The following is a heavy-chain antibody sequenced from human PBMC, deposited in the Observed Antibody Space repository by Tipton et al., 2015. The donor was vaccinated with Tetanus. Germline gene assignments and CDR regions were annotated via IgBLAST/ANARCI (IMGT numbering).Heavy chain of an antibody. Sequence: QSGAEVKRPGSSVKASCKASGGTFNSYTITWVRQAPGQGLEWMGGIIPMFGTETYSQDLQGRVSITADESTGTAYMELTNLKSEDTAVYYCARDQNGDFVYWGQGTLVTVSS. CDR2: IIPMFGTE. D-gene: IGHD4-17*01. J-gene: IGHJ4*02. CDR1: GGTFNSYT. V-gene: IGHV1-69*01. CDR3: ARDQNGDFVY.